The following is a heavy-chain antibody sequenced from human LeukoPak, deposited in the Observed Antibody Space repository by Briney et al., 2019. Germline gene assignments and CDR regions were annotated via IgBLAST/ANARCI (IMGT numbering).Heavy chain of an antibody. CDR3: ARGGGEMATIGTFDI. D-gene: IGHD5-24*01. Sequence: SETLSLTCTVSGGSISTYYWSWIRQPAGKGLEWIGRIYISGSTNYNPSLKSRVTMSLDTSKNQLSLNLSSVTAADTAVYYCARGGGEMATIGTFDIWGQGTMVIVSS. CDR1: GGSISTYY. CDR2: IYISGST. J-gene: IGHJ3*02. V-gene: IGHV4-4*07.